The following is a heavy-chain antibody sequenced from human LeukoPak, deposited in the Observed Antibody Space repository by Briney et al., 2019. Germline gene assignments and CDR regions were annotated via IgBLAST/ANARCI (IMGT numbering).Heavy chain of an antibody. CDR1: GGSISSYY. CDR2: IYYSGST. D-gene: IGHD3-9*01. CDR3: AASHFDWSSRGHYFDY. V-gene: IGHV4-59*01. J-gene: IGHJ4*02. Sequence: SETLSLTCTVSGGSISSYYWSWIRQPPGKGLEWIGYIYYSGSTNYNPSLKSRVTISVDTSKNQFSLKLSSVTAADTAVYYCAASHFDWSSRGHYFDYWGQGTLVTVSS.